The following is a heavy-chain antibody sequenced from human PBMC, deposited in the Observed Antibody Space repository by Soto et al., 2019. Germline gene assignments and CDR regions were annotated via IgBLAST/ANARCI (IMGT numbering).Heavy chain of an antibody. Sequence: VQLEQSGPELKKPGASVRVSCKASGYNFTSYGITWLRQAPGQGLEWMAWIDTHNGNTNHAYRLQARVTMTTDTSTTTGYVELRGWRSDDTTVYYWARYLPEALHAFDIWGQGTMVTVSS. V-gene: IGHV1-18*01. CDR2: IDTHNGNT. J-gene: IGHJ3*02. CDR1: GYNFTSYG. D-gene: IGHD2-2*01. CDR3: ARYLPEALHAFDI.